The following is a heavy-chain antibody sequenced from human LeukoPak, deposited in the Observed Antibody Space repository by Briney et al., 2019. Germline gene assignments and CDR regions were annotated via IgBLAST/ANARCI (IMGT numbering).Heavy chain of an antibody. CDR1: GGSISSYY. J-gene: IGHJ4*02. CDR3: ARAHWFNYDFWSGYYLHYYFDY. V-gene: IGHV4-39*07. D-gene: IGHD3-3*01. Sequence: SETLSLTCTVSGGSISSYYWGWIRQPPGKGLEWIGSIYYSGSTYYNPSLKSRVTISVDTSKNQFSLKLSSVTAADTAVYYCARAHWFNYDFWSGYYLHYYFDYWGQGTLVTVSS. CDR2: IYYSGST.